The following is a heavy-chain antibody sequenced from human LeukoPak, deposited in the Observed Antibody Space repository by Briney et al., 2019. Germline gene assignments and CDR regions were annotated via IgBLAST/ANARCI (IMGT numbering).Heavy chain of an antibody. Sequence: GGSLRLSCGVSGFTVSNNYMTWVRQAPGKGLEWVSVIYKDANTYYADSVKGRFTISRDNSKNTVYLQMNSLRAEDTAVYYCAKDGDSSGYFNYFDYWGQGTLVTVSS. D-gene: IGHD3-22*01. CDR3: AKDGDSSGYFNYFDY. J-gene: IGHJ4*02. CDR2: IYKDANT. V-gene: IGHV3-53*05. CDR1: GFTVSNNY.